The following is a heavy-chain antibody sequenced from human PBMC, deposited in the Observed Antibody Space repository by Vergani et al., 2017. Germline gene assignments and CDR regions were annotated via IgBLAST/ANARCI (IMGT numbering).Heavy chain of an antibody. D-gene: IGHD4-17*01. CDR1: GFTFSSYA. CDR3: ANPPYGDYPFDC. CDR2: ISGSGGST. V-gene: IGHV3-23*01. Sequence: EVQLLESGGGLVQPGGSLRLSCAASGFTFSSYAMSWVRQAPGKGLEWVSAISGSGGSTYYADSVKGRFTISRDNSKNTQYQQMNRLRAEDTAVYYCANPPYGDYPFDCWGQGNRVNGSS. J-gene: IGHJ4*02.